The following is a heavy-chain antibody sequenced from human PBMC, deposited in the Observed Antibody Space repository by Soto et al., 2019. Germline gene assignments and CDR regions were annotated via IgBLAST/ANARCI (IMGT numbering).Heavy chain of an antibody. D-gene: IGHD5-18*01. J-gene: IGHJ6*02. CDR2: LYSSGTT. Sequence: EVQLVETGGGLIQPGGSLRLSCTVSGFSVTNSYINWVRQAPGKGLEWVSILYSSGTTYYADSVRGRFTVSRDDSKNTLFLHMNSLRADDTAVYYGARDWSKFSYNYPYYYAMDAWGQGTTVTVSS. CDR3: ARDWSKFSYNYPYYYAMDA. CDR1: GFSVTNSY. V-gene: IGHV3-53*02.